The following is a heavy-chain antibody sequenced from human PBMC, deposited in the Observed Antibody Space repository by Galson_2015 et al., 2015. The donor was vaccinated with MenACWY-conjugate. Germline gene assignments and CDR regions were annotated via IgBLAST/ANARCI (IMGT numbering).Heavy chain of an antibody. CDR1: GFTFSTYW. J-gene: IGHJ4*02. CDR2: VGRGGGST. D-gene: IGHD3/OR15-3a*01. CDR3: AKVIYGARYYFEH. V-gene: IGHV3-23*01. Sequence: SLRLSCAASGFTFSTYWMHWVRQAPGKGLVWVSRVGRGGGSTYYTDPVRGRFTISRDNSKNTLDLQMDSLRVEDTAVYYCAKVIYGARYYFEHWGQGSLVIVTS.